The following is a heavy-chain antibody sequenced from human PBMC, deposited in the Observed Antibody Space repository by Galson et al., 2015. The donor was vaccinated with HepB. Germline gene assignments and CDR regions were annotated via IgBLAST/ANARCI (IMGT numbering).Heavy chain of an antibody. V-gene: IGHV3-23*01. J-gene: IGHJ4*02. D-gene: IGHD6-13*01. CDR3: ARRDGSSWFDY. Sequence: SLRLSCAASGFTFNIYAMSWVRQSPGKGLEWVSSSTNSGGNTYYADSVKGRFTISRDNSKNTLYLEMNSLRAEDTAVYYCARRDGSSWFDYWGQGTLVTVSS. CDR1: GFTFNIYA. CDR2: STNSGGNT.